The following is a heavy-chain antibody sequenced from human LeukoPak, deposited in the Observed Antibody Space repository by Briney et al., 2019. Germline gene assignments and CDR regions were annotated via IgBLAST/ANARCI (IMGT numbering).Heavy chain of an antibody. CDR3: ARDLWELQSAFDL. V-gene: IGHV4-61*01. D-gene: IGHD1-26*01. CDR2: IYYSGST. CDR1: GGSVSSGSYY. J-gene: IGHJ3*01. Sequence: PSETLSLTCTVSGGSVSSGSYYWSWIPQPPGKGVEYIGYIYYSGSTNYNPSLMSRVIISVDTSKNQFSLKLRSVSAADTAVYYCARDLWELQSAFDLWGQGTMVTVSS.